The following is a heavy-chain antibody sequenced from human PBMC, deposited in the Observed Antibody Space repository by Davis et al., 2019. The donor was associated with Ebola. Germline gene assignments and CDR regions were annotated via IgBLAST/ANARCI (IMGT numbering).Heavy chain of an antibody. CDR2: ISSSGSTI. V-gene: IGHV3-48*04. CDR3: ARGGAYYYDSSGYSKPLDFDY. CDR1: GFTFSSYS. D-gene: IGHD3-22*01. J-gene: IGHJ4*02. Sequence: GGSLRLSCAASGFTFSSYSMNWVRQAPGKGLEWVSYISSSGSTIYYADSVKGRFTISRDNAKNSLYLQMNSLRAEDTAVYYCARGGAYYYDSSGYSKPLDFDYWGQGTLVTVSS.